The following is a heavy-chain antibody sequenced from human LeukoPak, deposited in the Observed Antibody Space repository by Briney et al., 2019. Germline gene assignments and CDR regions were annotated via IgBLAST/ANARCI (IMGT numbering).Heavy chain of an antibody. Sequence: PGGSLRLSCTASGFTFGDYAMSWFRQAPGKGLEWVGFIRSKAYGGTTEYAASVKGRFTISRDDSKSIAYLQMNSLKTEDTAVYYCTRDGSSGWSYYFDYWGQGTLVTVSS. J-gene: IGHJ4*02. CDR3: TRDGSSGWSYYFDY. V-gene: IGHV3-49*03. CDR1: GFTFGDYA. CDR2: IRSKAYGGTT. D-gene: IGHD6-19*01.